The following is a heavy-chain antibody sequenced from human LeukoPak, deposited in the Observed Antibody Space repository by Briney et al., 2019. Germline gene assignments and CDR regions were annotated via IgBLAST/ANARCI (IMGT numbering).Heavy chain of an antibody. CDR3: AKDRVPYCGGDCYSVIDP. CDR2: ISYDGSNE. D-gene: IGHD2-21*02. V-gene: IGHV3-30*18. J-gene: IGHJ5*02. CDR1: GFTFSNYG. Sequence: GSLRLSCAASGFTFSNYGMHWVRQAPGKGLEGVAVISYDGSNEYYADSVKGRFTISGDSSKNTLFLQMNSLRAEDTAVYYCAKDRVPYCGGDCYSVIDPWGQGTLVTVSS.